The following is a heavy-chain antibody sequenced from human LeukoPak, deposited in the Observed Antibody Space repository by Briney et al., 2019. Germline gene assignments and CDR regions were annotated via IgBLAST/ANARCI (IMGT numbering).Heavy chain of an antibody. CDR1: GGSISSGDYY. CDR3: ARRLRYNWNHGL. D-gene: IGHD1-14*01. CDR2: IYYSGST. J-gene: IGHJ4*02. Sequence: SETLSLTCTVSGGSISSGDYYWSWIRQPPGKGLEWIGYIYYSGSTYYNPSLKSRVTISVDTSKNQFSLKLSSVTAADTAVYYCARRLRYNWNHGLWGQGTLVTVSS. V-gene: IGHV4-39*01.